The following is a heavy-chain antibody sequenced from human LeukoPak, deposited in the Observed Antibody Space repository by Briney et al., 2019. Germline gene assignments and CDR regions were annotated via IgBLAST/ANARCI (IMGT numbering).Heavy chain of an antibody. CDR3: ARDDYIVGGFGELFLGGPFDY. CDR1: GYTFTSYA. D-gene: IGHD3-10*01. J-gene: IGHJ4*02. Sequence: ASVRVSCKASGYTFTSYAMNWVRQAPGQGLEWMGWINTNTGNPTYAQGFTGRFVFSLDTSVSTAYLQISSLKAEDTAVYYCARDDYIVGGFGELFLGGPFDYWGQGTLVTVSS. V-gene: IGHV7-4-1*02. CDR2: INTNTGNP.